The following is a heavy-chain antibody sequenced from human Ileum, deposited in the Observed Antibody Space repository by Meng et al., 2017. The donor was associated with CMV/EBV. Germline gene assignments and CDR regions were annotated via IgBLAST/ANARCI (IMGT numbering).Heavy chain of an antibody. J-gene: IGHJ4*02. V-gene: IGHV3-21*01. CDR1: GFTFSSYF. CDR3: TRDDLGSN. CDR2: ITSSSSYI. Sequence: GGSLRLSCAGSGFTFSSYFMNWVRQPPGKGLEWVSSITSSSSYIFYADSVKGRFTISRDNAKNSLYLQMNSLRAEDTAVYYCTRDDLGSNWGQGTLVT.